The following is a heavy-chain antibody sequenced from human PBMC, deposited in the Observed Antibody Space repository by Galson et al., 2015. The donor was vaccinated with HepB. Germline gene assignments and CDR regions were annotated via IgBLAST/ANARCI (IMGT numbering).Heavy chain of an antibody. J-gene: IGHJ5*02. D-gene: IGHD6-13*01. Sequence: LSLTCTVSGGSISSGDYYWSWIRQPPGKGLEWIGYIYYSGSTYYNPSLKSRVTISVDTSKNQFSLKLSSVTAADTAVYYCARSIAAAGTVWFDPWGQGTLVTVSS. CDR3: ARSIAAAGTVWFDP. CDR1: GGSISSGDYY. CDR2: IYYSGST. V-gene: IGHV4-30-4*01.